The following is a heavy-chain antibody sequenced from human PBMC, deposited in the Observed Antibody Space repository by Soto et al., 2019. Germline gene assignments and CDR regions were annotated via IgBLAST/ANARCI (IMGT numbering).Heavy chain of an antibody. CDR2: IIPIFGTA. V-gene: IGHV1-69*01. J-gene: IGHJ2*01. D-gene: IGHD6-19*01. CDR3: ARDLRAVAGTYWYFAL. CDR1: GGTFSSYA. Sequence: QVQLVQSGAEVKKPGSSVKVSCKASGGTFSSYAISWVRQAPGQGLEWMGGIIPIFGTANYAQKFQGRVTITADESTSTAYMELSSLRSEDTAVYYCARDLRAVAGTYWYFALWGRGTLVTVSS.